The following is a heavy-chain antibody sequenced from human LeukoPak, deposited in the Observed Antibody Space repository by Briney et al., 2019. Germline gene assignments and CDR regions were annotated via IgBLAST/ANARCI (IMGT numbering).Heavy chain of an antibody. CDR3: ARDACSSTICQAGGDWFDP. CDR2: INPSGGSR. Sequence: ASVKVSCKASGYTFTSYYMHWVRQAPGQGVEWMGTINPSGGSRSYAQKFQGRVTMTRDRSTSTVYMELSSLRSEDTAVYFCARDACSSTICQAGGDWFDPWGQGTLVIVS. J-gene: IGHJ5*02. V-gene: IGHV1-46*01. CDR1: GYTFTSYY. D-gene: IGHD2-2*01.